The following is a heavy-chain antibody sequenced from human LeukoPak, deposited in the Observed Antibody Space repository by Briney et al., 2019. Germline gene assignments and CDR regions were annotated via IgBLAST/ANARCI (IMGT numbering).Heavy chain of an antibody. D-gene: IGHD2-2*01. CDR2: IRYDGSNK. V-gene: IGHV3-30*02. CDR1: GFTFSSYG. Sequence: GGSLRLSCAASGFTFSSYGMHWVRQAPGKGLEWVAFIRYDGSNKYYADSVKGRFTISRDNSKNTLYLQMNSLRSEDTAVYYCARGDIVVVPAAIICEPSDYWGQGTLVTVSS. CDR3: ARGDIVVVPAAIICEPSDY. J-gene: IGHJ4*02.